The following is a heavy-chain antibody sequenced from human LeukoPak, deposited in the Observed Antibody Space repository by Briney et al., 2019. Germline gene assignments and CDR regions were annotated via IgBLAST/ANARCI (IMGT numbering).Heavy chain of an antibody. D-gene: IGHD3-3*01. CDR3: ARAIFGVVRVYSRYYYYYMDV. J-gene: IGHJ6*03. CDR2: IYHSGST. V-gene: IGHV4-38-2*02. Sequence: PSETLSLTCTVSGYSISSGYYWGWIRQPPGKGLEWIGSIYHSGSTYYNPSLKSRVTISVDTSKNQFSLKLSSVTAADTAVYYCARAIFGVVRVYSRYYYYYMDVWGKGTTVTVSS. CDR1: GYSISSGYY.